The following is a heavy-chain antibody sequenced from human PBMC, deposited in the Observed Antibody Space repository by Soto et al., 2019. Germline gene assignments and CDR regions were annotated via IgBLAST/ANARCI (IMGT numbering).Heavy chain of an antibody. V-gene: IGHV1-8*01. CDR1: GYTFSSFE. CDR2: MNPNNGDT. Sequence: QVRLVQSGAEVKKPGASVKVSCKASGYTFSSFEIHWVRQAAGQGLEWMGWMNPNNGDTGHAQKFQGRVTLTRNTSISTAFMELRSLRSEETAMFYCARWVSATDFDSWGQGTLVTVSS. CDR3: ARWVSATDFDS. J-gene: IGHJ4*02. D-gene: IGHD2-8*01.